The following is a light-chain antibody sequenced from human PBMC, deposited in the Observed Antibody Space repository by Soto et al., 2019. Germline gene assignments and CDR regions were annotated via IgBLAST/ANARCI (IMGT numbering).Light chain of an antibody. CDR1: QSVSRN. J-gene: IGKJ1*01. CDR2: GAS. V-gene: IGKV3-15*01. Sequence: EIVMTQSPATLSVSPGGRATLSCRASQSVSRNLAWYQQKPGQSPRLLIYGASTRATGVPARFGGSGSGTVFTLTISSLQSEDSALYYCQQYNTYLTWTFGQGTKVEIK. CDR3: QQYNTYLTWT.